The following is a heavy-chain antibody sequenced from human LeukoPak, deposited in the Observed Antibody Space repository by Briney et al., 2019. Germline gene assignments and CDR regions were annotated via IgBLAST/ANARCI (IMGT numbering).Heavy chain of an antibody. V-gene: IGHV3-9*01. Sequence: PGRSLRLSCAASGFTFSDYAMLWVRHSPGKGLEWVSGLSWNSGGIGYAESVKGRFTVSRDNAKNSLYLQMNSLRAEDTAFYYCAKSYSSAYYSSFDYWGQGTLVTVSS. CDR2: LSWNSGGI. CDR3: AKSYSSAYYSSFDY. CDR1: GFTFSDYA. J-gene: IGHJ4*02. D-gene: IGHD3-22*01.